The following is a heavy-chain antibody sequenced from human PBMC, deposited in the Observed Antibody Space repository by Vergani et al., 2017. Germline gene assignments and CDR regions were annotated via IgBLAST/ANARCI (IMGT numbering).Heavy chain of an antibody. V-gene: IGHV3-7*01. CDR1: GFTFSSYW. D-gene: IGHD3-22*01. CDR3: ARDTYYFDTSGYYLDY. CDR2: IKQDGSEK. J-gene: IGHJ4*02. Sequence: EVQLLESGGGLVQPGGSLRLSCAASGFTFSSYWMSWVRQAPGKGLEWVAKIKQDGSEKDYVDSVKGRFTISRDNAKNSLYLQMNSLRAEDTAVYFCARDTYYFDTSGYYLDYWGQGTLVTVSS.